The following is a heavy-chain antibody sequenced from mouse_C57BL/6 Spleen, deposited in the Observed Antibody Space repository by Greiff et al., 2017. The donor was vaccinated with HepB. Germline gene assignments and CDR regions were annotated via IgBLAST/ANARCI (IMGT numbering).Heavy chain of an antibody. J-gene: IGHJ3*01. Sequence: QVQLQQPGAELVKPGASVKLSCKASGYTFTSYWMQWVKQRPGQGLEWIGEIDPSDSYTNYNQKFKGKATLTVDTSSSTAYMQLSSLTSEDSAVYYCARNFFLGSSYEGFAYWGQGTLVTVSA. V-gene: IGHV1-50*01. D-gene: IGHD1-1*01. CDR1: GYTFTSYW. CDR2: IDPSDSYT. CDR3: ARNFFLGSSYEGFAY.